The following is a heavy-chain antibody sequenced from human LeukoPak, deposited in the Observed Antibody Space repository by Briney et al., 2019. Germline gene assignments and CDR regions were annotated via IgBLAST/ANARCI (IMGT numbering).Heavy chain of an antibody. Sequence: PGGSLRLSCTASGINIRDYARSWVRQAPARGTGWVSSLSGNEETFYAHSVKGRVTLSRDNSKNTVFLQWNNLTVEDTAMYYCARGSWVSDADAVCWGQGAIVADSS. V-gene: IGHV3-23*01. CDR2: LSGNEET. CDR3: ARGSWVSDADAVC. CDR1: GINIRDYA. J-gene: IGHJ4*02. D-gene: IGHD3-10*01.